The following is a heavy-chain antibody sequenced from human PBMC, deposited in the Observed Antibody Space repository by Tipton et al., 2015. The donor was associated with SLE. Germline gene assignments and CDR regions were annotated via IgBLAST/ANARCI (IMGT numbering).Heavy chain of an antibody. CDR1: GFTFSSYS. CDR2: ISSSSSYI. V-gene: IGHV3-21*01. J-gene: IGHJ4*02. Sequence: SLRLSCVASGFTFSSYSMNWVRQAPGKGLEWVSSISSSSSYIYYADSVKGRLTISRDNAKNSLYLQMNSLRAEDTAVYYCARDPGDWGYDYWGQGTLVTVSS. D-gene: IGHD7-27*01. CDR3: ARDPGDWGYDY.